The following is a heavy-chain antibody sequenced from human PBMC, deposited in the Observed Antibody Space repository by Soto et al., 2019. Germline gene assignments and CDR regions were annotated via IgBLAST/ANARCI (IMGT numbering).Heavy chain of an antibody. CDR3: AXLLFSGGSWTXP. CDR1: GGSISSSY. D-gene: IGHD3-16*01. CDR2: IYYSGST. V-gene: IGHV4-59*01. J-gene: IGHJ5*02. Sequence: SETLSLTCTVSGGSISSSYWSWIRQPPGKGLEWIGYIYYSGSTNYNPSLKSRVTISVDTSKNQFSLKLSSVTAADTAVYYCAXLLFSGGSWTXPWGQGTLVXVSS.